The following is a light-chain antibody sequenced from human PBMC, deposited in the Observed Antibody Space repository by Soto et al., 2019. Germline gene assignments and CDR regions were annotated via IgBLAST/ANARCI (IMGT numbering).Light chain of an antibody. J-gene: IGLJ3*02. CDR2: KDT. V-gene: IGLV3-27*01. CDR3: YSATDDHVVL. CDR1: LLAKTY. Sequence: SYELTQQSSVSVSPGQTARITCSGDLLAKTYARWFHQRPGQAPVLLIYKDTERPSGIPERFSGSSSGSTVTLTISGAQVDDEGDYYCYSATDDHVVLFGGGTKLTVL.